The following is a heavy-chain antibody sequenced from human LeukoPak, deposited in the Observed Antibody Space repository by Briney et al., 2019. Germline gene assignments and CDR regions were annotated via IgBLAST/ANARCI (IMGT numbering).Heavy chain of an antibody. D-gene: IGHD6-19*01. CDR1: GFTFSSYN. J-gene: IGHJ2*01. CDR3: ARGDSSGWKYWYFDL. V-gene: IGHV3-13*01. CDR2: IGTALDT. Sequence: GGSLRLSCAASGFTFSSYNMHWVRHAKGMGLEWVSTIGTALDTYYPGSVKGRFTVSRENAKNSLYLQMNSLRAGDTAVYYCARGDSSGWKYWYFDLWGRGTLVTVSS.